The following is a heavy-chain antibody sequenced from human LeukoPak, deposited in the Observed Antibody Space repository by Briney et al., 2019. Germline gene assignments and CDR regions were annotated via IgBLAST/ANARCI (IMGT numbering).Heavy chain of an antibody. V-gene: IGHV4-39*07. J-gene: IGHJ6*03. CDR1: GGSISSSSYY. D-gene: IGHD6-19*01. CDR2: IYYSGST. CDR3: ARGYSSGWYGTYYYYYYMDV. Sequence: PSETLSLTCTVSGGSISSSSYYWGWIRQPPGKGLEWIGSIYYSGSTYYNPSLKSRVTISVDTSKNQFSLKLSSVTAADTAVYYCARGYSSGWYGTYYYYYYMDVWGKGTTVTISS.